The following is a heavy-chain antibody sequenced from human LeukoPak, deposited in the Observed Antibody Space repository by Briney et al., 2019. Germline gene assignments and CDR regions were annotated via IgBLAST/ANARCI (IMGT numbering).Heavy chain of an antibody. Sequence: GGSLRLSCAASGFTFDDYAMHWVRQAPGKGLEWVSGISWNSGSIGYADSVKGRFTISRDNAKNSLYLQMNSLRAEDMALYYCAKDIFPNYGSGSYYDYWGQGTQVTVSS. J-gene: IGHJ4*02. CDR1: GFTFDDYA. CDR2: ISWNSGSI. CDR3: AKDIFPNYGSGSYYDY. D-gene: IGHD3-10*01. V-gene: IGHV3-9*03.